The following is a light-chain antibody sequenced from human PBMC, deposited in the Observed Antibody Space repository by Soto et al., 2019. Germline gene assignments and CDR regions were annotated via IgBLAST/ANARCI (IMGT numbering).Light chain of an antibody. Sequence: QSVLTQPASVSGSPGQSITISCTGSSSNIGSNHVFWYQQLPGTAPKLLIYSNSQRPSGVPDRFSGSKSGTSASLASLAISGLRSEDEGDYFCASWDDSLSGVLFGGGTK. CDR3: ASWDDSLSGVL. CDR1: SSNIGSNH. V-gene: IGLV1-47*02. J-gene: IGLJ2*01. CDR2: SNS.